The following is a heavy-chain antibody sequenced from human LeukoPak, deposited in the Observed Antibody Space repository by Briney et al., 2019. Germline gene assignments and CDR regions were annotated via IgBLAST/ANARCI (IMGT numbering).Heavy chain of an antibody. CDR2: IYYSGST. CDR1: GGSISSYY. Sequence: PSETLSLTCTVSGGSISSYYWSWIRQPPGKGLEWIGYIYYSGSTNYNPSLKSRVTISVDTSKNQFSLKLSSVTAADTAVYYCARRYSGSYPSPYWYFDPWGRGTLVTVSS. V-gene: IGHV4-59*08. J-gene: IGHJ2*01. CDR3: ARRYSGSYPSPYWYFDP. D-gene: IGHD1-26*01.